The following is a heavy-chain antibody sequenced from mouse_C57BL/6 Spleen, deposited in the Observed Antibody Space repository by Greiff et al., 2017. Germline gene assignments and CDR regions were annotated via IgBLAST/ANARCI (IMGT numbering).Heavy chain of an antibody. CDR2: IYPGSGNT. Sequence: VQLQQSGAELVRPGASVKLSCKASGYTFTDYYINWVRQRPGQGLEWIARIYPGSGNTYYNEKFKGKATLTAEKSCSTAYMQLSSLTSEDSSVYFCARRGYDGYLYYFDVWGQGTTLTVSS. CDR1: GYTFTDYY. V-gene: IGHV1-76*01. CDR3: ARRGYDGYLYYFDV. D-gene: IGHD2-3*01. J-gene: IGHJ2*01.